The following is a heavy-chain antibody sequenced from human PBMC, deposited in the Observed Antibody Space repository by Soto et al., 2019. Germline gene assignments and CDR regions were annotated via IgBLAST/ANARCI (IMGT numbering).Heavy chain of an antibody. CDR2: IYYSGST. V-gene: IGHV4-61*01. Sequence: SETLSLTCTVSGGSVSSGSYYWSWIRQPPGKGLEWIGYIYYSGSTNYNPSLKSRVTISVDTSKNQFSLKLSSVTAADTAVYYCATTPLGNYDILTGYYLALYYFDYWGQGNLVTVSS. CDR1: GGSVSSGSYY. D-gene: IGHD3-9*01. J-gene: IGHJ4*02. CDR3: ATTPLGNYDILTGYYLALYYFDY.